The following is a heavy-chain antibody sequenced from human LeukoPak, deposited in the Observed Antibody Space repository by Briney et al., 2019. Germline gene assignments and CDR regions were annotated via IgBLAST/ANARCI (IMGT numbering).Heavy chain of an antibody. J-gene: IGHJ4*02. V-gene: IGHV4-34*01. CDR3: ARGSGDFWSGYYNFDY. CDR2: INHSGRT. Sequence: XWSWXRQPXGXGXEWXXEINHSGRTNYNPSLKSRVTISVDTSKNQFSLKLSSVTAADTAVYYCARGSGDFWSGYYNFDYWGQGTLVTVSS. CDR1: X. D-gene: IGHD3-3*01.